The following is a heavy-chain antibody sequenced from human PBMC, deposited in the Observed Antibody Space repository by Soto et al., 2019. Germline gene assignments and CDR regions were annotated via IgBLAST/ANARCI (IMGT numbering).Heavy chain of an antibody. J-gene: IGHJ4*02. CDR2: IYYSGST. CDR3: ARETYDILTGYFGLFDY. CDR1: GGSISSGGYY. Sequence: QVQLQESGPGLVKPSQTLSLTCTVSGGSISSGGYYWSWIRQHPGKGLEWIGYIYYSGSTYYNPSLKSRVTISVDTSKNQFSLKLSSVTAADTAVYYCARETYDILTGYFGLFDYWGQGTLVTVSS. V-gene: IGHV4-31*03. D-gene: IGHD3-9*01.